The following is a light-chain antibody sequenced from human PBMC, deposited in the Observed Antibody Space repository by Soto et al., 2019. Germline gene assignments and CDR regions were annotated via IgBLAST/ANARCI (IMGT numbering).Light chain of an antibody. CDR3: QQSYRTPPT. V-gene: IGKV1-39*01. J-gene: IGKJ1*01. CDR2: AAS. CDR1: QSISSY. Sequence: DIQMTQSPSSLSASVGDRVTITCRASQSISSYLNWYQQKPGKAPNLLIYAASSLQSGVPSRFSGSGSGTDFTLTISSLQPEDFATYYCQQSYRTPPTFGQGTMVDIK.